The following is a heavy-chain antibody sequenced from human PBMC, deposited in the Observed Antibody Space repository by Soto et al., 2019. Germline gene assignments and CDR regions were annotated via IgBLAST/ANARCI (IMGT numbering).Heavy chain of an antibody. D-gene: IGHD1-26*01. Sequence: QVQLVQSGAEVKKPGSSVKVSCKASGGTFSSYAISWVRQAPGQGLEWMGGIIPIFGTANYAQKFQGRVTITADEATSTAYMELSSLRSEDTAVYYCATPGVGATHSAFDIWGQGTMVTVSS. CDR1: GGTFSSYA. J-gene: IGHJ3*02. CDR3: ATPGVGATHSAFDI. V-gene: IGHV1-69*01. CDR2: IIPIFGTA.